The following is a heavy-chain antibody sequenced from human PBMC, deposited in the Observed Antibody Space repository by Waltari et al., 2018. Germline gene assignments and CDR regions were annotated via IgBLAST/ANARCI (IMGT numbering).Heavy chain of an antibody. Sequence: EVQLVQSGAEVKKPGATVKISCKASGYTFTDYYMHWVQQAPGKGLEWMGDVDPEDGETISAQKFQGRVTMTEDTCTDTAYVGQGSLRSEDTAVYYWATMASWGQGTLVTVSS. CDR2: VDPEDGET. CDR1: GYTFTDYY. V-gene: IGHV1-69-2*01. CDR3: ATMAS. J-gene: IGHJ5*02.